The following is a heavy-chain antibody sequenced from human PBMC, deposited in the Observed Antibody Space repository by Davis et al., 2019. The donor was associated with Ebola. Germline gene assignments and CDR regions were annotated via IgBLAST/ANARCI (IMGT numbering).Heavy chain of an antibody. D-gene: IGHD2-15*01. J-gene: IGHJ6*02. CDR3: VKDLFWWSASDA. CDR2: IGSGTSGT. CDR1: GFTLSTNA. Sequence: ESLKISCAASGFTLSTNAMSWVRQAPGEGLKWVSGIGSGTSGTHYTDSVKGRLTISRDDSENTLYLQMNSLRAEDTAVYYCVKDLFWWSASDAWGQGTTVTVSS. V-gene: IGHV3-23*01.